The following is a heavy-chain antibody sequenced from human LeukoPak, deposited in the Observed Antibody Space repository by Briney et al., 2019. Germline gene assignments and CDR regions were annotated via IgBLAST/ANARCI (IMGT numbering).Heavy chain of an antibody. CDR3: TRGSIVVVPAAILTNFDY. J-gene: IGHJ4*02. V-gene: IGHV3-49*04. CDR2: IRSKAYGGTT. Sequence: PGGSLRLSCTASGFTFGDYAMSWVRQAPGKGLEWVGLIRSKAYGGTTEYAASVKGRFTISRDDSKSIAYLQMNSLKTEDTAVYYCTRGSIVVVPAAILTNFDYWGQGTLVTVSS. CDR1: GFTFGDYA. D-gene: IGHD2-2*02.